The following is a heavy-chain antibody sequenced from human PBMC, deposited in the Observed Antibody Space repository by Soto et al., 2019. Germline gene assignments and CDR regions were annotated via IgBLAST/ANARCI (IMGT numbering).Heavy chain of an antibody. CDR1: GFTVSSNY. V-gene: IGHV3-53*01. CDR3: ASLGYSYGYHFDY. D-gene: IGHD5-18*01. Sequence: EVQLVESGGGLIQPGGSLRLSYAASGFTVSSNYMSWVRQAPGKGLEWVSVIYSGGSTYYADSVKGRFTISRDNSKNTLYLQMNSLRAEDTAVYYCASLGYSYGYHFDYWGQGTLVTVSS. J-gene: IGHJ4*02. CDR2: IYSGGST.